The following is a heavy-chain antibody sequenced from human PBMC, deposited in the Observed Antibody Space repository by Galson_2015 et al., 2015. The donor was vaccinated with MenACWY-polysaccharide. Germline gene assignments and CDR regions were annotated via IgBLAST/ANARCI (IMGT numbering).Heavy chain of an antibody. D-gene: IGHD1-26*01. V-gene: IGHV4-61*01. CDR1: GGSVTSANDY. CDR2: MSYSGRG. Sequence: SESLSLTCPVSGGSVTSANDYWGWLRQPPGKGLEWIGYMSYSGRGNSNPSLKSRVTVFIDTSKKQFSLRLTSVTAADTAMYYCAREPTYSGSFGWFDSWGPGTLVTVSS. J-gene: IGHJ5*01. CDR3: AREPTYSGSFGWFDS.